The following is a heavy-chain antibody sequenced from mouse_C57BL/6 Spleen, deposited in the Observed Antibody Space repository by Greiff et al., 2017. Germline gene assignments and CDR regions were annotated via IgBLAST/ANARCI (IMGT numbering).Heavy chain of an antibody. J-gene: IGHJ1*03. D-gene: IGHD1-1*01. V-gene: IGHV5-4*01. CDR3: ARDGFITTVVRYWYFDV. Sequence: EVKLVESGGGLVKPGGSLKLSCAASGFTFSSYAMYWVRQTPEKRLEWVATISDGGSYTYYPDNVKGRFTISRDNAKNNLYLQMSQLKSEDTAMYYCARDGFITTVVRYWYFDVWGTGTTVTVSS. CDR2: ISDGGSYT. CDR1: GFTFSSYA.